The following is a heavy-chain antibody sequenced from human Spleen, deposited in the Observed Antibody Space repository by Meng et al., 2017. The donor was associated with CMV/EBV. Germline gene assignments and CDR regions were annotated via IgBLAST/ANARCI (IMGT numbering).Heavy chain of an antibody. V-gene: IGHV1-2*02. CDR3: ARANYYYGLEV. CDR2: INCKSGGT. Sequence: ASVKVSCKTSGYTFTNYDINWVRQATGQGLEWMGWINCKSGGTNYAQKFQGRVTMTGDTSISTAYMELSSLRSDDTAVYYCARANYYYGLEVWGQGTAVTVSS. J-gene: IGHJ6*02. CDR1: GYTFTNYD.